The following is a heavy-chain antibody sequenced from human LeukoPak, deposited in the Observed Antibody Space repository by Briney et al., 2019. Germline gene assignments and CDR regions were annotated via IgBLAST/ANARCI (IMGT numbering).Heavy chain of an antibody. J-gene: IGHJ4*02. CDR3: AKPPHFSDVEMATPFDD. CDR1: GFTFSSYG. V-gene: IGHV3-30*18. CDR2: ISYDGSNK. Sequence: GGSLRLSCAASGFTFSSYGMHWVRQAPGKGLEWVAVISYDGSNKYYADSVKGRFTISRDNSKNTLYLQMNSLRAEDTAVYYCAKPPHFSDVEMATPFDDWGQGTLVTASS. D-gene: IGHD5-24*01.